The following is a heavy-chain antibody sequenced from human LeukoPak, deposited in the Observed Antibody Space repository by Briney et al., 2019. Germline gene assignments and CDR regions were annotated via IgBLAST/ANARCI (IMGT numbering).Heavy chain of an antibody. CDR1: GYSFTSHC. V-gene: IGHV5-10-1*01. CDR3: ARHEVYSPSAPLDY. D-gene: IGHD2-8*01. CDR2: VDPTDSYT. Sequence: GESLEISCKASGYSFTSHCISWVRQMPGKGLEWMGRVDPTDSYTIYSPSFQGHVTISADKSISTAYLQWSSLKASDTTMYYCARHEVYSPSAPLDYWGQGTLVAVSS. J-gene: IGHJ4*02.